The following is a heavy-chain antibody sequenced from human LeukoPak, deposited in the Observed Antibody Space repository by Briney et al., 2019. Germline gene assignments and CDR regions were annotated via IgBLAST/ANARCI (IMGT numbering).Heavy chain of an antibody. CDR2: IKQDGSEK. J-gene: IGHJ6*02. V-gene: IGHV3-7*01. CDR3: ARGNSVNRYFYALDV. CDR1: GLTFSGYW. Sequence: QPGGSLRLSCAASGLTFSGYWMTWVRQAPGKGLEWVANIKQDGSEKYYVDSVKGRFTISRDNAKNSLYLQMNSLRDEDTAVYYCARGNSVNRYFYALDVWGQGTTVTVSS. D-gene: IGHD4-23*01.